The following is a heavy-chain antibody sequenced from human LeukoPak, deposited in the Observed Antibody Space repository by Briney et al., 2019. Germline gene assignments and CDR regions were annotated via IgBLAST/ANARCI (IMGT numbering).Heavy chain of an antibody. CDR1: GYTFTSYD. CDR3: AREMAGYCSGGSC. V-gene: IGHV1-8*01. Sequence: ASAKVSCKASGYTFTSYDINWVRQATGQGPEWMGWMNPNSGNTGYAQKFQGRVTMTRNTSISTAYMELSSLRSEDTAVYYCAREMAGYCSGGSCWGQGTLVTVSS. J-gene: IGHJ4*02. D-gene: IGHD2-15*01. CDR2: MNPNSGNT.